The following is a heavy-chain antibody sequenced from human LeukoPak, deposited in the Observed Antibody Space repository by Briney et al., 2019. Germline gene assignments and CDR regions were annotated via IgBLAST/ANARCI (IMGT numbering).Heavy chain of an antibody. D-gene: IGHD2-2*01. J-gene: IGHJ3*02. Sequence: GGSLRLSCAASGFTFSTYSMNWVRQAPGKGLEWVSSISGTSSHIYYADLVKGRLTISRDDAKSSLSLQITSLRAEDAAGYFCARVNPHRRDCSSTSFFVDAFDMWGQGTMVTLSS. CDR1: GFTFSTYS. V-gene: IGHV3-21*03. CDR2: ISGTSSHI. CDR3: ARVNPHRRDCSSTSFFVDAFDM.